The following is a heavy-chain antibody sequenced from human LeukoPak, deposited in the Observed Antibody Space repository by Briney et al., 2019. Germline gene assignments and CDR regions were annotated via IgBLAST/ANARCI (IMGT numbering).Heavy chain of an antibody. CDR2: IDPAGDA. CDR3: ATSPLGQQWPQG. D-gene: IGHD6-19*01. V-gene: IGHV3-13*01. Sequence: GGSLRLSCATSGFTFSNYDMHWVRQATGKGLEWVSVIDPAGDAYYRGSVKGRFTVSRENAKDSLHLQMNSLRAEDTAVYYSATSPLGQQWPQGWGQGTLVTVSS. CDR1: GFTFSNYD. J-gene: IGHJ4*02.